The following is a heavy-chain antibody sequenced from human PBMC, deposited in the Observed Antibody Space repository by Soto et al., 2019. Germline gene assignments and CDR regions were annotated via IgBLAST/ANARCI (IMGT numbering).Heavy chain of an antibody. V-gene: IGHV1-2*06. CDR2: INPNNGDT. Sequence: QVQLVQSGAEVEKPGASVKVSCKTSGYFFTSNYIHWVRLAPVRGLDWMGRINPNNGDTNSPPKFQGMVTMTSDTSISTAYMEMSGLRSDDTALYYCAREVTYGGGSFSLGLWGQGTLVTVSS. CDR1: GYFFTSNY. CDR3: AREVTYGGGSFSLGL. J-gene: IGHJ4*02. D-gene: IGHD3-10*01.